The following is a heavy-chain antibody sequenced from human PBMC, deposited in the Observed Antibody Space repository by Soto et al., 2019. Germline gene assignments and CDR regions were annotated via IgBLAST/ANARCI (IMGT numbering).Heavy chain of an antibody. D-gene: IGHD2-15*01. CDR3: AKDTYPNYCTADSCPAA. V-gene: IGHV3-23*01. Sequence: GGSLRLSCSASVFTFSSYAMSWVRQAPRKGLEWVSVISASGDATYYADSVKGRFRISRDSPKNTLYLQMNSLRAEDTAVYYCAKDTYPNYCTADSCPAAWGQGCLATVS. J-gene: IGHJ1*01. CDR1: VFTFSSYA. CDR2: ISASGDAT.